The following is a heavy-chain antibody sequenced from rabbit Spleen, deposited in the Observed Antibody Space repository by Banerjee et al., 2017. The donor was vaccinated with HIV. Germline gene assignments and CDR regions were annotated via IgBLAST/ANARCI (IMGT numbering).Heavy chain of an antibody. V-gene: IGHV1S40*01. J-gene: IGHJ6*01. CDR2: IDSGNSGFT. CDR3: ARDSGSSFSSYGMDL. Sequence: QSLEESGGDLVKPGASLTLTCKASGVSFSFNSYMCWVRQAPGKGLEWIACIDSGNSGFTYFASWAKGRFTISKTSSTTVTLQMTSLTAADTATYFCARDSGSSFSSYGMDLWGPGTLVTV. D-gene: IGHD8-1*01. CDR1: GVSFSFNSY.